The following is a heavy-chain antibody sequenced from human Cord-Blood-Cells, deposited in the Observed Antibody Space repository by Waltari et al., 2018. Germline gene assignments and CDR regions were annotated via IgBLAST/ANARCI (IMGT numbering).Heavy chain of an antibody. J-gene: IGHJ3*02. Sequence: QVQLVQSGAEVKKPGASVKVSCKASGYTFTSYDINWVRQATGHGLEWMGRMNPNSGNRGYAQKVQGKVTMTRNTSISTAYMELSSLRSEDTAVYYCARGVPLLGNRDAFDIWGQGTMVTVSS. CDR2: MNPNSGNR. D-gene: IGHD7-27*01. CDR3: ARGVPLLGNRDAFDI. V-gene: IGHV1-8*01. CDR1: GYTFTSYD.